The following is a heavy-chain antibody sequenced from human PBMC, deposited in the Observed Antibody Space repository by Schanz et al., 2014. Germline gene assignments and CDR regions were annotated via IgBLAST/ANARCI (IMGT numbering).Heavy chain of an antibody. D-gene: IGHD3-9*01. Sequence: VQLVDSGGGLVQPGGSLRLSCAASEFSFSSFGMHWVRQAPGKGLGWVAVIWHDGSGKYYADSVKGRFTISRDNAKNSLYLQVNSLRAEDTAVYYCAKHVRSLTGNDYWGQGTMVTVSS. CDR1: EFSFSSFG. V-gene: IGHV3-33*03. CDR3: AKHVRSLTGNDY. CDR2: IWHDGSGK. J-gene: IGHJ4*03.